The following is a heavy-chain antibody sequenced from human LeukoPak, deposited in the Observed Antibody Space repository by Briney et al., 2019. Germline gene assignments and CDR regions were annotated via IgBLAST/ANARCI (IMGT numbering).Heavy chain of an antibody. J-gene: IGHJ3*02. CDR2: ISGSGGST. Sequence: GGSLRLSCAASGFTFSSYAMSWVRQAPGQGVEWVSAISGSGGSTYYADSVKGRFTISRDNSKNTLYLQMNSLRAEDTAVYYCAKDRPCYDYVWGSYPRGAFDIWGQGTMVTVSS. CDR1: GFTFSSYA. CDR3: AKDRPCYDYVWGSYPRGAFDI. D-gene: IGHD3-16*02. V-gene: IGHV3-23*01.